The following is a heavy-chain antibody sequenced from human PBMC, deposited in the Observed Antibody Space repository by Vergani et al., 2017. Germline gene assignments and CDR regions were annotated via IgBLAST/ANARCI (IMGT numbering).Heavy chain of an antibody. CDR1: GGSISSYY. CDR2: IYYSGST. Sequence: QVQLQESGPGLVKPSETLSLTCTVSGGSISSYYWSWIRQPPGKGLEWIGYIYYSGSTNYNPSLKSRVTISVDTSKNQFSLKLSSVTAADTAVYYCARGFPYYYDSSGYNYWGQGTLVTVSS. J-gene: IGHJ4*02. D-gene: IGHD3-22*01. V-gene: IGHV4-59*01. CDR3: ARGFPYYYDSSGYNY.